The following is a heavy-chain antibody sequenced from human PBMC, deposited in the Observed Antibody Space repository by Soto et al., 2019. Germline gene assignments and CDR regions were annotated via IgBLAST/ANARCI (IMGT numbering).Heavy chain of an antibody. D-gene: IGHD7-27*01. CDR2: IYHNGST. Sequence: SETLSLTCRVSGTSISSTYWWTWVRQSPGKELEWIGEIYHNGSTKYNPSLKSRVTMSVDKSNNQFSLKLTSVTAADTSVYYCARVPGPWGQGTLVTVSS. J-gene: IGHJ5*02. V-gene: IGHV4-4*02. CDR3: ARVPGP. CDR1: GTSISSTYW.